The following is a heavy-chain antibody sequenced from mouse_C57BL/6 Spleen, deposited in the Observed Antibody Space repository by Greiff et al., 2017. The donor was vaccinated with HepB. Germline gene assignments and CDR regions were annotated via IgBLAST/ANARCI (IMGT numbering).Heavy chain of an antibody. J-gene: IGHJ4*01. CDR2: IDPDTGGT. Sequence: VQLQQSGAELVRPGASVTLSCKASGYTFTDYEMHWVKQTPVHGLEWIGAIDPDTGGTAYNQKFKGKAILTADKSSSTAYMELRSLTSEDSTVYYCTSGGMDYWGQGTSVTVSS. V-gene: IGHV1-15*01. CDR1: GYTFTDYE. CDR3: TSGGMDY.